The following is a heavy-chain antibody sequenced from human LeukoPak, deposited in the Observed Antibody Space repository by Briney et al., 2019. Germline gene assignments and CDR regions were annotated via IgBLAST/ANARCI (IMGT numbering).Heavy chain of an antibody. Sequence: SETLSLTCAVYSGSFSGYYWSWIRQPPGKGLEWIGEINHSGSTNYNPSLKSRVTLSVDTSKNQFSLKLSSVTAADTAVYYCARRGNMIVVNYYFYYMDVWGKGTTVTISS. J-gene: IGHJ6*03. V-gene: IGHV4-34*01. CDR2: INHSGST. D-gene: IGHD3-22*01. CDR3: ARRGNMIVVNYYFYYMDV. CDR1: SGSFSGYY.